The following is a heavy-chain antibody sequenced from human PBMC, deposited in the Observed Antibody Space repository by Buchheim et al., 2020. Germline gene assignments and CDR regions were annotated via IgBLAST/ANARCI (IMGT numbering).Heavy chain of an antibody. CDR3: AKDVPLYGDYFPGAND. V-gene: IGHV3-23*01. CDR1: GFTFSSFF. CDR2: IGRSGSSGGTT. J-gene: IGHJ4*02. D-gene: IGHD4-17*01. Sequence: EVQLLESGGGLVQPGGSLRLSCAASGFTFSSFFMSWVRQAPGKGLEWVSAIGRSGSSGGTTYYADSVKGRFTISRDNSKNTLYLQMNSLRAEDTALYYCAKDVPLYGDYFPGANDWGQGTL.